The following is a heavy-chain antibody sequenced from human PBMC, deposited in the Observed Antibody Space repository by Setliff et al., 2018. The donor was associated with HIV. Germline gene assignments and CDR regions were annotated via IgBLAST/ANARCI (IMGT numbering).Heavy chain of an antibody. CDR2: ISTGGHT. Sequence: SETLSLTCTVSGASISSGNYFWTWIRQPAGQRLEWIGRISTGGHTYYNPSLKSRAAISLNTSKNQFSLRLRSVTAADTAIYYCATTTAPAGPFDYWGLGTLVTVSS. V-gene: IGHV4-61*02. CDR1: GASISSGNYF. D-gene: IGHD1-1*01. J-gene: IGHJ4*02. CDR3: ATTTAPAGPFDY.